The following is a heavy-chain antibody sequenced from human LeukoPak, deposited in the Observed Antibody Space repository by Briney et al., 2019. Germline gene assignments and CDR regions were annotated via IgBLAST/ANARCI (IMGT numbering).Heavy chain of an antibody. CDR2: SSPDKGDR. CDR3: AREKNDILPGYPDVFDV. J-gene: IGHJ3*01. Sequence: SVKLSSNATDYIFVNYGVSCVRQAPGQRLAWMGWSSPDKGDRSFAQQLQGRVTVTTDTSTSTAYMELRSLISDDTAIDYCAREKNDILPGYPDVFDVWGQGTLVSVSS. CDR1: DYIFVNYG. V-gene: IGHV1-18*01. D-gene: IGHD3-9*01.